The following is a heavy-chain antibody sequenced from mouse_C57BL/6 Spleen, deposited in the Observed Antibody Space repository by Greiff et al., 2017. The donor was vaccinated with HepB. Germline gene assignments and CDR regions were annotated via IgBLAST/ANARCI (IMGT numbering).Heavy chain of an antibody. CDR2: IHPNSGST. CDR1: GYTFTSYW. V-gene: IGHV1-64*01. Sequence: QVQLQQPGAELVKPGASVKLSCKASGYTFTSYWMHWVNQRPGQGLEWIGMIHPNSGSTNYNEKFKSKATLTVDKSSSTAYMQLSSLTSEDSAVYYCAKFYVTWFAYWGQGTLVTVSA. CDR3: AKFYVTWFAY. J-gene: IGHJ3*01. D-gene: IGHD2-3*01.